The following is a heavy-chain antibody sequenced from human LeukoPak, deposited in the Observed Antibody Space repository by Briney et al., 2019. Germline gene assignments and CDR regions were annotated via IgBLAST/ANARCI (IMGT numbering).Heavy chain of an antibody. CDR2: IYDSGRT. Sequence: PSQTLSLTCTVSGGSISSGDYYWSWIRQHPGKGLEWIGYIYDSGRTNYNPSLKSRVTISVDTSKNQFSLKLNSVTAADTAVYYCARGWFGELLWSVDAFDIWGQGTMVTVSS. CDR3: ARGWFGELLWSVDAFDI. V-gene: IGHV4-31*03. D-gene: IGHD3-10*01. J-gene: IGHJ3*02. CDR1: GGSISSGDYY.